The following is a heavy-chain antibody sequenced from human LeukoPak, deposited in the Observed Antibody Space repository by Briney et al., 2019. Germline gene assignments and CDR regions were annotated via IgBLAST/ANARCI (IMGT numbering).Heavy chain of an antibody. CDR3: ARRTGLDSSGYGY. V-gene: IGHV3-48*03. J-gene: IGHJ4*02. CDR2: ISSSGSTI. CDR1: GFTFSSYE. D-gene: IGHD6-19*01. Sequence: PGGSLRLSCAASGFTFSSYEMNWVRQAPGKGLEWVSYISSSGSTIYYADSVKGRFTISRDNAKNSLYLQMNSLRAEDTAVYYCARRTGLDSSGYGYWGQGTLVTVSS.